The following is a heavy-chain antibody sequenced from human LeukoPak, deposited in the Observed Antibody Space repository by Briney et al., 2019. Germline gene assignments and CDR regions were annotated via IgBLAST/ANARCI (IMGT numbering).Heavy chain of an antibody. CDR1: GGSFSGYY. CDR2: INHSGST. Sequence: PSETLSLTCAVYGGSFSGYYWSWIRHPPGKGLEWMGEINHSGSTNYNPSLKSRVTISVDTSKNQFSLKLSSVTAADTAVYYCARVPPNTAMAINNWFDPWGQGTLVTDSS. CDR3: ARVPPNTAMAINNWFDP. D-gene: IGHD5-18*01. J-gene: IGHJ5*02. V-gene: IGHV4-34*01.